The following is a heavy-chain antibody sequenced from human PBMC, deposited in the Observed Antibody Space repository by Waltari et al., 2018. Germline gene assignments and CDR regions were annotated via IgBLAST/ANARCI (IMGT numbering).Heavy chain of an antibody. Sequence: QITLKESGPTLVKPTQTLPLTCTFSGFSLSTSGVGVGWIRQPPGRALEWLAFIFWNDDKRYSPSLKTRLTITKDASKNQVVLTMTNMDPVDTATYYCVHRGGYNWNDNWFDPWGQGTLVTVSS. CDR2: IFWNDDK. J-gene: IGHJ5*02. V-gene: IGHV2-5*01. D-gene: IGHD1-1*01. CDR1: GFSLSTSGVG. CDR3: VHRGGYNWNDNWFDP.